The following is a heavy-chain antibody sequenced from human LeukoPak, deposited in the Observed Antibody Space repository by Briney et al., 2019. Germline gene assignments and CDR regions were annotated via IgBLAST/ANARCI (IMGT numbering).Heavy chain of an antibody. CDR3: AKALAPITIFGVVISYYYGMDV. Sequence: PGGSMRLSCAASGFTFSSYAMSWVRQAPGEGLEWVSAISGSGGSTYYADSVKGRFTISRDNSKNTLYLQMNSLRAEDTAVYYCAKALAPITIFGVVISYYYGMDVWGQGTTVAVSS. CDR2: ISGSGGST. J-gene: IGHJ6*02. D-gene: IGHD3-3*01. V-gene: IGHV3-23*01. CDR1: GFTFSSYA.